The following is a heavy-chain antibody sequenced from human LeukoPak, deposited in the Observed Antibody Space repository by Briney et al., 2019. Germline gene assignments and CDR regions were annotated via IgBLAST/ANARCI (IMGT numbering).Heavy chain of an antibody. CDR3: ARMTLWELAVDSDY. D-gene: IGHD1-26*01. Sequence: GGSLRLSCAASGFTFSSYAMHWVRQAPGKGLGWVAVISYDGSNKYYADSVKGRFTISRDNSKNSLYLQMNSLRAEDTAVYYCARMTLWELAVDSDYGGQGTLVTVSS. J-gene: IGHJ4*02. CDR1: GFTFSSYA. V-gene: IGHV3-30*04. CDR2: ISYDGSNK.